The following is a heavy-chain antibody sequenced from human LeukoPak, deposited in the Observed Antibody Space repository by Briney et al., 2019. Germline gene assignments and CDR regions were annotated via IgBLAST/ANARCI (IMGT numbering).Heavy chain of an antibody. CDR3: ARGGPPGYYYDYYMDV. J-gene: IGHJ6*03. V-gene: IGHV4-59*01. CDR2: IYYSGST. Sequence: PSETLSLTCTVSGGSISSYYWSWIRQTPGKGLEWIGYIYYSGSTNFNPSLKSRVTISVDTSKNQFSLKMSSVTAADTAVYFCARGGPPGYYYDYYMDVWGKGTTVAISS. CDR1: GGSISSYY.